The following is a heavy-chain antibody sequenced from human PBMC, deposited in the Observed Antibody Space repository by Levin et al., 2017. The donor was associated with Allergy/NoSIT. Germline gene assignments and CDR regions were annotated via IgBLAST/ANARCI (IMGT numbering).Heavy chain of an antibody. D-gene: IGHD3-22*01. CDR1: GFRFSDYA. Sequence: GESLKISCAASGFRFSDYAMHWVRQAPGKGLEWVAVISYDGSRQYYADSVKGRFTISRDNSKNTLYLQMNSLSAEDTAVHYCAREGNYYESSGVWDFDYWGQGTLVTVSS. CDR2: ISYDGSRQ. CDR3: AREGNYYESSGVWDFDY. V-gene: IGHV3-30-3*01. J-gene: IGHJ4*02.